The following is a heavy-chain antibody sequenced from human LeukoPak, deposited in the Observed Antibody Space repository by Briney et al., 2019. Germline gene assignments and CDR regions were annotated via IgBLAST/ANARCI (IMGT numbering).Heavy chain of an antibody. CDR3: ARNQGNSGSYYAY. D-gene: IGHD1-26*01. Sequence: PGASVKVSCKTAGYTFSDYYLHWVRQAPGQGLEWMGWINPNSGGTNYAQNFQDRVTMNRDTSINTAYMELTRLRSDDTAVYYCARNQGNSGSYYAYWGQGKMVTVSS. CDR1: GYTFSDYY. CDR2: INPNSGGT. V-gene: IGHV1-2*02. J-gene: IGHJ4*02.